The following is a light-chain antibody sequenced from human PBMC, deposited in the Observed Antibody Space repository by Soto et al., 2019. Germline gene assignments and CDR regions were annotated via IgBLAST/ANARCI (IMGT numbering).Light chain of an antibody. CDR2: DNN. J-gene: IGLJ1*01. CDR3: GTWDSSLSAYV. CDR1: SSNIGNNY. Sequence: QSDVTQPASVSAAPGQKVTISCSGSSSNIGNNYVSWYQQLPGTAPKLLIYDNNKRPSGIPDRFSGSKSGTSATLGITGLQTGDEADYYCGTWDSSLSAYVFGTGTKVTVL. V-gene: IGLV1-51*01.